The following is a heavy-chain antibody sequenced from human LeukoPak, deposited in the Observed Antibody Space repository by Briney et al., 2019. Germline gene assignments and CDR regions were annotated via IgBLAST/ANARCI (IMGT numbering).Heavy chain of an antibody. Sequence: GGSLRLSCAASGFTVSSNYMSWVRKAPGKGLEWVSVIYSGGSTYYADSVKGRFTISRDNSKNTLYLQMNSLRAEDTAVYYCARDLARTRDQNYGMDVWGQGTTVTVSS. CDR2: IYSGGST. V-gene: IGHV3-53*01. CDR1: GFTVSSNY. CDR3: ARDLARTRDQNYGMDV. D-gene: IGHD6-6*01. J-gene: IGHJ6*02.